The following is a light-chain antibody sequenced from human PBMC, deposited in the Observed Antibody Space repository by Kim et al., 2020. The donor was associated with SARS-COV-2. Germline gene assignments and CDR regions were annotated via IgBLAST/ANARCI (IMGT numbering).Light chain of an antibody. CDR3: QAWDSSTWV. CDR1: KLGDKY. V-gene: IGLV3-1*01. Sequence: VSPGQTASITCSGDKLGDKYACWYQQRPGQSPVLVIYQDSKRPSGIPERFSGSNSGNTATLTISGTQAMDETDYYCQAWDSSTWVFGGGTQLTVL. J-gene: IGLJ3*02. CDR2: QDS.